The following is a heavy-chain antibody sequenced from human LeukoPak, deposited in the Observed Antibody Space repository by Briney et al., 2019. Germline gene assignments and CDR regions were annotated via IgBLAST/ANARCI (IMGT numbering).Heavy chain of an antibody. V-gene: IGHV4-61*08. Sequence: SQTLSLTCTVSGGSISSGDYYWSWIRQPPGKGLEWIGYIYYSGTTNYNPSLKSRVTISVDTSKNQFSLKLSSVTAADTAVYYCARDRVRGNSNPYFDYWGQGTLVTVSS. J-gene: IGHJ4*02. CDR2: IYYSGTT. CDR1: GGSISSGDYY. CDR3: ARDRVRGNSNPYFDY. D-gene: IGHD4-11*01.